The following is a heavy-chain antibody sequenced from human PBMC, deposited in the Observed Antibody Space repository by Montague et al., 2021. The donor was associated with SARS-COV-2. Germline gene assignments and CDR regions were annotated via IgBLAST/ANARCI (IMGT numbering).Heavy chain of an antibody. CDR3: ARFTYPLRFIASYYGMDV. V-gene: IGHV4-34*01. J-gene: IGHJ6*02. Sequence: SETLSLTCAVYGGSFSGYYWSWIRQPPGKGLEWIGEISHSGSTNYNPSLKSRVNISIDTSKNQFSLKLSSVTAADTAVYYCARFTYPLRFIASYYGMDVWGQGTTVTVSS. CDR2: ISHSGST. D-gene: IGHD5/OR15-5a*01. CDR1: GGSFSGYY.